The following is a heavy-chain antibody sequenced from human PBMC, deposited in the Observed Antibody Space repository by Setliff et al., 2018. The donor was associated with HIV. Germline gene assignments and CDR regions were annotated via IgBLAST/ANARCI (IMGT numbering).Heavy chain of an antibody. CDR1: GYTFTSYD. J-gene: IGHJ4*02. Sequence: GASVKVSCKASGYTFTSYDINWVRQATGQGLEWMGWMNPNSGNTGYAQKFQGRLTMTRNTSISTAYMEVSSLRSEDTAVYYCARGWIEQQLLWNYWGQGTLVTVSS. V-gene: IGHV1-8*02. D-gene: IGHD6-13*01. CDR2: MNPNSGNT. CDR3: ARGWIEQQLLWNY.